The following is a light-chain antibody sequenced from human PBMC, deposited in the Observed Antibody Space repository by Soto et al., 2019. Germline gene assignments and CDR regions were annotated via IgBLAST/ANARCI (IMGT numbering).Light chain of an antibody. CDR2: AAS. CDR3: QQYYSYPGFT. Sequence: AIRMTQSPSSFSASTGDRVTITCRASQGISSYLAWYQQKPGKAPKLLIYAASTLQSGVPSRFSGSGSRTDFTLTISCLQSEDFATYYCQQYYSYPGFTFGPGTKVDIK. V-gene: IGKV1-8*01. CDR1: QGISSY. J-gene: IGKJ3*01.